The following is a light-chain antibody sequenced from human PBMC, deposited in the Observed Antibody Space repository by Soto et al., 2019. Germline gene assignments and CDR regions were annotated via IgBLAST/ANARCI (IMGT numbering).Light chain of an antibody. CDR3: QQSNSYLWT. J-gene: IGKJ1*01. CDR2: KAS. Sequence: IQMTLSASTLSASVGDRVTITCRASQSISSWLAWYQQKPGKAPKLLIYKASSLESGVPSRFSGSGSGTEFTLTISSLQPDDFATYYCQQSNSYLWTFGQGTKVDI. CDR1: QSISSW. V-gene: IGKV1-5*03.